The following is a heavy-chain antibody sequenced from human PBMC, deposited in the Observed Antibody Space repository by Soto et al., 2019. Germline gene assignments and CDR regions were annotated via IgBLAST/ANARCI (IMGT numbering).Heavy chain of an antibody. V-gene: IGHV1-69*04. Sequence: SVKVSCKASGGTFSSYTISWVRQAPGQGLEWMGRIIPILGIANYAQKFQGRVTITADKSTSTAYMELSSLRSEDTAVYYCARDMREGLSGWHGVDYWGQGTLVTVSS. CDR3: ARDMREGLSGWHGVDY. CDR2: IIPILGIA. J-gene: IGHJ4*02. CDR1: GGTFSSYT. D-gene: IGHD6-19*01.